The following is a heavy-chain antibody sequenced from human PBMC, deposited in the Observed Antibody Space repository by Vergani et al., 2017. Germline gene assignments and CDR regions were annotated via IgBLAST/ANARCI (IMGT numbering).Heavy chain of an antibody. Sequence: QVQLVESGGGVVQRGGSLRLSCATSGFTLSNYDMQWIRQGPGKGLEFVAFIQFDGSNQYYADSVKGRFTLSRDNAKNSLYLQMNSLRAEDTAVYYCARRAAAGTGAFDIWGQGTMVTVSS. V-gene: IGHV3-33*05. CDR3: ARRAAAGTGAFDI. J-gene: IGHJ3*02. CDR1: GFTLSNYD. CDR2: IQFDGSNQ. D-gene: IGHD6-13*01.